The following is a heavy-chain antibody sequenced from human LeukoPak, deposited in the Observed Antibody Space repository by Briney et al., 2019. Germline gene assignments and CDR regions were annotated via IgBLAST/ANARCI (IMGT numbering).Heavy chain of an antibody. J-gene: IGHJ6*03. V-gene: IGHV1-18*01. Sequence: GASVKVSCKASGYTFSDYYMHWVRQAPGQGLEWMGWISAYNGNTNYAQKLQGRVTMTTDTSTSTAYMELRSLRSDDTAVYYCARDLALLYGSGPNRASYYYYYYMDVWGKGTTVTISS. CDR1: GYTFSDYY. D-gene: IGHD3-10*01. CDR2: ISAYNGNT. CDR3: ARDLALLYGSGPNRASYYYYYYMDV.